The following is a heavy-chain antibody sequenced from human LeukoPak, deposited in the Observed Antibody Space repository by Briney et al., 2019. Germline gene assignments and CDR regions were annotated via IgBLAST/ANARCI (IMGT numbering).Heavy chain of an antibody. D-gene: IGHD5-12*01. CDR2: ISGSGGST. CDR1: GFTLSNHA. V-gene: IGHV3-23*01. Sequence: GGSLRLSCAASGFTLSNHAMSWVRQAPGKGLEWVSAISGSGGSTYYADSVKGRFTISRDNFKKRLYLQMNSLRAEDTAVYFCAKGLDSGYDYGAFDIWGQGTMVTVSS. CDR3: AKGLDSGYDYGAFDI. J-gene: IGHJ3*02.